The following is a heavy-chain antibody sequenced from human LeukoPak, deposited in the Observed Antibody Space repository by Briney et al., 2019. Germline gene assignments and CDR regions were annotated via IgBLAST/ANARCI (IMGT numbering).Heavy chain of an antibody. CDR1: GFTFSKAW. J-gene: IGHJ6*03. D-gene: IGHD6-13*01. Sequence: PGGSLRLSCAASGFTFSKAWMGWARQAPGKGLEWVGRIKSKTDGGATDYAAPVKGRFTISRDDSKNTLDLQMNSLQTEDTAVYYCTTGSSWYYSYYCMDVWGKGTTVTVSS. V-gene: IGHV3-15*01. CDR3: TTGSSWYYSYYCMDV. CDR2: IKSKTDGGAT.